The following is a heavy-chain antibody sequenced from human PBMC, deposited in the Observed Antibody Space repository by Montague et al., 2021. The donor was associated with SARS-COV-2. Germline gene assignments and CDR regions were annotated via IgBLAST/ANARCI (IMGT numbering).Heavy chain of an antibody. CDR1: GGSISVYF. V-gene: IGHV4-59*08. CDR2: IYYSLTT. J-gene: IGHJ4*02. Sequence: SETLSLTCTVSGGSISVYFWGWIRQSPGEGLEWIGYIYYSLTTKYNPALKSRVAISLETSKNQFSLKLNSVTAAETAAYYGSATDYFASGKYDFWGQGTWVTVSS. CDR3: SATDYFASGKYDF. D-gene: IGHD3-10*01.